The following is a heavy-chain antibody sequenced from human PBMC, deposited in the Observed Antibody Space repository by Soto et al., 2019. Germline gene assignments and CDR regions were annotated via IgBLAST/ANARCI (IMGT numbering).Heavy chain of an antibody. Sequence: SETLSLTCTVSGGSISSGGYYWSWIRQHPGKGLEWIGYIYYSGSTYYNPSLKSRVTISVDTSKNQFSLKLSSVTAADTAVYYCARVITMVRGRDSKIYYYGMDVWGQGTTVTVSS. V-gene: IGHV4-31*03. J-gene: IGHJ6*02. CDR3: ARVITMVRGRDSKIYYYGMDV. CDR2: IYYSGST. D-gene: IGHD3-10*01. CDR1: GGSISSGGYY.